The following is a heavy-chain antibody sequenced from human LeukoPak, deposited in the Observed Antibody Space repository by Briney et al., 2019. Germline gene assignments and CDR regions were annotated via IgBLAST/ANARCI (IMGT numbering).Heavy chain of an antibody. V-gene: IGHV3-9*01. CDR3: AKGLGAGDGDAFDI. J-gene: IGHJ3*02. D-gene: IGHD3-16*01. CDR1: GFTFSSYA. Sequence: GGSLRLSCAASGFTFSSYAMSWVRQAPGKGLEWVSGISWNSGSIGYADSVKGRFTISRDNAKNSLYLQMNSLRAEDTALYYCAKGLGAGDGDAFDIWGQGTMVTVSS. CDR2: ISWNSGSI.